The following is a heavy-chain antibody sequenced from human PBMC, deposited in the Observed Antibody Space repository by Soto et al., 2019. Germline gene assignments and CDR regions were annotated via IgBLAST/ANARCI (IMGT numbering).Heavy chain of an antibody. CDR1: GSNFSDYY. Sequence: GGSLRLSCTASGSNFSDYYMSWIRQAPGKGLEWVSFISYSSDNIKYADSVRGRFTISRDNAKNTLYLQMNSLRAEDTAVYYCTRVYSSSYHYFDYWGQGTLVTVPQ. J-gene: IGHJ4*02. D-gene: IGHD6-13*01. V-gene: IGHV3-11*06. CDR2: ISYSSDNI. CDR3: TRVYSSSYHYFDY.